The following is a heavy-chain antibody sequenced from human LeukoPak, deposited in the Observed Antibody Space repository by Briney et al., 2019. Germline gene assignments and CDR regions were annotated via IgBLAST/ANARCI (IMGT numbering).Heavy chain of an antibody. V-gene: IGHV3-21*01. CDR2: ISSSSSYI. D-gene: IGHD1-7*01. CDR1: GFTFRSYS. CDR3: AKDKAGTTTGYYYYGMDV. Sequence: GGSLRLSCAASGFTFRSYSMNWVRQAPGKGLEWVSSISSSSSYIYYADSVKGRFTISRDNSKNTLYLQMNSLRAEDTAVYYCAKDKAGTTTGYYYYGMDVWGQGTTVTVSS. J-gene: IGHJ6*02.